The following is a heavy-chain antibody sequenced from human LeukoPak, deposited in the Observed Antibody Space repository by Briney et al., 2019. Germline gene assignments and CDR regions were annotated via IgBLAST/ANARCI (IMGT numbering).Heavy chain of an antibody. CDR1: GITLSNYG. D-gene: IGHD3-10*01. J-gene: IGHJ4*02. Sequence: GGSLRLSCAVSGITLSNYGMSWVRQAPGKGLEWVAGISGSAGGTIYAASVKGRFTISRDNPKNTLFLQMNSLRAEDTAVYFCAKRGIVIRAVIIVGFHKEAYYFDDWGQGALVTVSS. CDR2: ISGSAGGT. V-gene: IGHV3-23*01. CDR3: AKRGIVIRAVIIVGFHKEAYYFDD.